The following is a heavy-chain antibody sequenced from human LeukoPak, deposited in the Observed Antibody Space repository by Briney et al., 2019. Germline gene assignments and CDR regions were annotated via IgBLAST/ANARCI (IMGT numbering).Heavy chain of an antibody. D-gene: IGHD6-13*01. CDR2: ISSSGSTI. V-gene: IGHV3-11*04. CDR1: GFTFSDYY. Sequence: GGSLRLSCAASGFTFSDYYMSWIRQAPGKGLEWVSYISSSGSTIYYADSVKGRFTISRDNAKNSLYLQMNSLRAEDTAVYYCARDRIAAAGVGGYYYYYMDVWGKGTTVTVSS. CDR3: ARDRIAAAGVGGYYYYYMDV. J-gene: IGHJ6*03.